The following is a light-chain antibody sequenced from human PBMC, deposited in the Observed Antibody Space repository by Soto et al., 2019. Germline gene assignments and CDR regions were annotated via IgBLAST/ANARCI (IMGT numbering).Light chain of an antibody. Sequence: EIVLTQSPGTLSLSPGERATLSCSASQSISGSYLAWYQQKPGQAPRLLIYGASSRATGIPDTFSGSGSGTDFTLTISRLEPEDFAVYYCQQYGSSQTFGQGTKVEIK. CDR1: QSISGSY. CDR3: QQYGSSQT. CDR2: GAS. J-gene: IGKJ1*01. V-gene: IGKV3-20*01.